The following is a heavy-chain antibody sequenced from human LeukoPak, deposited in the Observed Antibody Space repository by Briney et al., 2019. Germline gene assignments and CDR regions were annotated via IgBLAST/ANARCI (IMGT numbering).Heavy chain of an antibody. J-gene: IGHJ6*02. CDR1: GFTFSSYA. CDR2: ISGSGGST. Sequence: GGSLRLSCAASGFTFSSYAMSWVRQAPGKGLEWVSAISGSGGSTYYADSVKGRFTISRDNSKNTLYLQMNSLRAEDTAVYYCARDLAGTSYGMDVWGQGTTVTVSS. CDR3: ARDLAGTSYGMDV. V-gene: IGHV3-23*01.